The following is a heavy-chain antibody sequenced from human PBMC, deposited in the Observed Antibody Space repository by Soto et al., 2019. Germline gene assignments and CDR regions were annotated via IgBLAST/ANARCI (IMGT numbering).Heavy chain of an antibody. CDR2: IIPILGIA. CDR3: ARDHCSGGSCHFAY. CDR1: GGTFSSYT. D-gene: IGHD2-15*01. Sequence: QVQLVQSGAEVKKPGSSVKVSCKASGGTFSSYTISWVRQAPGQGLEWMGRIIPILGIANYAQKFQGRVTTTAEKSTSTADMALSSMRSEDRAVYYGARDHCSGGSCHFAYWGQGTLVTVSS. J-gene: IGHJ4*02. V-gene: IGHV1-69*08.